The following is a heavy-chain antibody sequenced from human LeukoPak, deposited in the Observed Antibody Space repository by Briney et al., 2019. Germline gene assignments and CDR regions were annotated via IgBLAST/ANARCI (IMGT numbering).Heavy chain of an antibody. CDR1: GYSFTNYW. CDR3: ARTLYCSGGSCYSVDY. V-gene: IGHV5-51*01. D-gene: IGHD2-15*01. J-gene: IGHJ4*02. Sequence: GESLKISCKGSGYSFTNYWIGWVRQMPGKGLEWMGIIYPGDSDTRYSPSFQGQVTISADKSISTAYLQWSSLKASDTAMYYCARTLYCSGGSCYSVDYWGQGTLVTVSS. CDR2: IYPGDSDT.